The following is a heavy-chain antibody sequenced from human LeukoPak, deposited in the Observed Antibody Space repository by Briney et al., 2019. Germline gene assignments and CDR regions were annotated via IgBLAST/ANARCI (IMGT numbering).Heavy chain of an antibody. CDR1: GFTFSSYE. Sequence: PGGSLRLSCAASGFTFSSYEMNWVRQAPGKGLEWVSYISSSGSTIYYADFVKGRFTISRDNAKNSLYLQMNSLRAEDTAVYYCARDQTYYYDSSGYRGLDYWGQGTLVTVSS. CDR3: ARDQTYYYDSSGYRGLDY. CDR2: ISSSGSTI. J-gene: IGHJ4*02. D-gene: IGHD3-22*01. V-gene: IGHV3-48*03.